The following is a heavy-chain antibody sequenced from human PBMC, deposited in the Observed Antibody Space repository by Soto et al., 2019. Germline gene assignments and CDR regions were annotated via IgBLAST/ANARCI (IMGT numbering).Heavy chain of an antibody. CDR1: GFIFSSYN. V-gene: IGHV3-48*02. CDR3: ARDRGVGTPDSFDI. CDR2: ISSSGNTI. Sequence: XESLRLSSAASGFIFSSYNLNWVRQASGKELEWVSYISSSGNTIYYSDSVKGRFTFSRDNGKNSLFLQMNSLREEDTAVYYCARDRGVGTPDSFDIWGQGTMVTVSS. D-gene: IGHD3-3*01. J-gene: IGHJ3*02.